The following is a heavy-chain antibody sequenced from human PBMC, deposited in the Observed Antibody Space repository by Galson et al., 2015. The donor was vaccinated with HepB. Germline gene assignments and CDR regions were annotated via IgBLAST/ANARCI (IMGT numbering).Heavy chain of an antibody. V-gene: IGHV2-70*01. Sequence: PALVKPTQTLTLTCTFSGFSLSTSGMCVSWIRQPPGKALGWLALIDWDDDKYYSTSLKTRLTISKDTSKNQVVLTMTNMDPVDTATYYCARMIWDFYSRDGSGSCVGWFDPWGQGTLVTVSS. J-gene: IGHJ5*02. CDR1: GFSLSTSGMC. CDR2: IDWDDDK. CDR3: ARMIWDFYSRDGSGSCVGWFDP. D-gene: IGHD3-10*01.